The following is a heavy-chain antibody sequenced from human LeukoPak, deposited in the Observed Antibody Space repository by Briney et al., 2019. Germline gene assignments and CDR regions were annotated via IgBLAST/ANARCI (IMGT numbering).Heavy chain of an antibody. J-gene: IGHJ4*02. Sequence: PSETLSLTCTVSGGSISSGSYYWSWIRQPAGKGLEWIGRIYTSGSTNYNPSLKSRVTISVDTSKNQFSLELSSVTAADTAVYYCARETIPEGLDYWGQGTLVTVSS. CDR1: GGSISSGSYY. CDR2: IYTSGST. CDR3: ARETIPEGLDY. D-gene: IGHD3-3*01. V-gene: IGHV4-61*02.